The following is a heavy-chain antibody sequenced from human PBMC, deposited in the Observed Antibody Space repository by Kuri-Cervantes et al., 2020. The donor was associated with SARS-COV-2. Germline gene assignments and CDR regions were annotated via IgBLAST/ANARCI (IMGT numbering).Heavy chain of an antibody. CDR2: IYYSGST. CDR3: ARDGTPKSWGSAFDI. J-gene: IGHJ3*02. Sequence: SETLSLTCTVSGGSISSSSYYWGWIRQPPGKGLEWIGSIYYSGSTYYNPSLKSRVTISVDTSKNQFSLKLSSVTAADTAVYYCARDGTPKSWGSAFDIWGHGTMVTVSS. CDR1: GGSISSSSYY. D-gene: IGHD7-27*01. V-gene: IGHV4-39*07.